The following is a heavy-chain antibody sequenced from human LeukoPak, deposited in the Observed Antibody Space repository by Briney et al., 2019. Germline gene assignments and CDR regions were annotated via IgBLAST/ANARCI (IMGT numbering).Heavy chain of an antibody. CDR2: IYYSGST. CDR3: ARGMGGYSYVWAFDY. J-gene: IGHJ4*02. V-gene: IGHV4-59*01. Sequence: PSETLSLTCTVSGGSISSYYWSWIRQPPGKGLEWIGYIYYSGSTNYNPSLKSRVTTSVDTSKNQFSLKLSSVTAADTAVYYCARGMGGYSYVWAFDYWGQGTLVTVSS. D-gene: IGHD5-18*01. CDR1: GGSISSYY.